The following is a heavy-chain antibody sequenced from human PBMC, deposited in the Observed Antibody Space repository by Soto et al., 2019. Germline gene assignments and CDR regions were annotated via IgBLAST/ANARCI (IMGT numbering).Heavy chain of an antibody. V-gene: IGHV3-30*03. CDR3: ARVFEQWLVPYYYGMDV. CDR1: GFTFSDYA. CDR2: VSHDGRNT. Sequence: GGSLRLSCAASGFTFSDYAMHWVRQAPGKGLEWVAVVSHDGRNTHCADSVKGRFTISRDSSKNTVSLEMTSLRAEDTAVYYCARVFEQWLVPYYYGMDVWGQGTTVTVSS. D-gene: IGHD6-19*01. J-gene: IGHJ6*02.